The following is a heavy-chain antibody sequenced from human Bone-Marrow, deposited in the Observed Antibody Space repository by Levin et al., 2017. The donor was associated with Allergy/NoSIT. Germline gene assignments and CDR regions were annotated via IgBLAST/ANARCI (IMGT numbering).Heavy chain of an antibody. J-gene: IGHJ4*02. D-gene: IGHD2-15*01. CDR3: ARGRRYPSD. V-gene: IGHV4-39*07. CDR2: VSFSGST. CDR1: GGSIRSLTNF. Sequence: SETLSLTCTVSGGSIRSLTNFWSWIRRPPGKGLEWIGEVSFSGSTDYNPSLRSRVTISLDTSKSQFFLRLTSVTVADTAVYFCARGRRYPSDWGQGTLVTVSS.